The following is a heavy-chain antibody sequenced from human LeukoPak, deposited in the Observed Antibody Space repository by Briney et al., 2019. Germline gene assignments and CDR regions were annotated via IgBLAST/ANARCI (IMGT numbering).Heavy chain of an antibody. CDR3: ARIAAAGNRRLNY. V-gene: IGHV1-8*01. Sequence: ASVKVSCKASGYTFTSYDINWVRQATGQGLEWVGWMNPNSGNTGYAQKFQGRITMTRNTSISTAYMELSSLTSEDTAVYYCARIAAAGNRRLNYWGQGTLVTASS. D-gene: IGHD6-13*01. CDR2: MNPNSGNT. CDR1: GYTFTSYD. J-gene: IGHJ4*02.